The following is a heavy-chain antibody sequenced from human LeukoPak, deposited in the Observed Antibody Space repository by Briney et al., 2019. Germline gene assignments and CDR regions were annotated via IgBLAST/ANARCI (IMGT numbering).Heavy chain of an antibody. CDR2: ISYDGSNK. CDR3: AKASPRVWTTVTTIDY. V-gene: IGHV3-30*18. D-gene: IGHD4-17*01. CDR1: GFTFSSYG. J-gene: IGHJ4*02. Sequence: PGGSLRLSCAAPGFTFSSYGMHWVRQAPGKGLEWVAVISYDGSNKYYADSVKGRFTISRDNSKNTLYLQMNSLRAEDTAVYYCAKASPRVWTTVTTIDYWGQGTLVTVSS.